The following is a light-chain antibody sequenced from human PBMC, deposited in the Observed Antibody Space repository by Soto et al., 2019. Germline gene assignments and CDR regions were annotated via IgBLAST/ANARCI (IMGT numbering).Light chain of an antibody. CDR3: ASFRSGTILV. CDR2: EVN. V-gene: IGLV2-14*01. J-gene: IGLJ1*01. Sequence: QSALTQPASVSGSPGQSVTICCTGPRXDIGDSNFISWYQHSPGKAPRLLIYEVNNRPSGVSKRFSGSKAGDTASLTISGLLDDDEADYFCASFRSGTILVFGSGTKVTVL. CDR1: RXDIGDSNF.